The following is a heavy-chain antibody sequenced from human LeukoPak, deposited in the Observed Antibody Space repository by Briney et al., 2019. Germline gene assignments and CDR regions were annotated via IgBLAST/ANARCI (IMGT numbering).Heavy chain of an antibody. CDR2: ISSSSSTI. CDR1: GFTFSSYS. V-gene: IGHV3-48*04. D-gene: IGHD6-13*01. CDR3: ASDSSSWYGLIDY. Sequence: GGSLRLSCAASGFTFSSYSMNWVRQAPGKGLEWVSYISSSSSTIYYADSVKGRFTISRDNAKNSLYLQMNSLRAEDTAVYYCASDSSSWYGLIDYWGQGTLVTVSS. J-gene: IGHJ4*02.